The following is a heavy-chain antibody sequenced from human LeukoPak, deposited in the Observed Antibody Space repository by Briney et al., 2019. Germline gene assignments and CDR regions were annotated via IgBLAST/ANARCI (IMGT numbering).Heavy chain of an antibody. CDR1: GFTFSSYS. V-gene: IGHV3-21*04. CDR2: ISSSGSSI. J-gene: IGHJ4*02. D-gene: IGHD3-9*01. Sequence: GGSLRLSCAASGFTFSSYSMNWVRQAPGKGLEWVSSISSSGSSIYYADSVKGRFTISRDDAKNSLYLQMNRLRAEDTAVYYCARHYYDILTGTTPLDYWGQGTLVTVSS. CDR3: ARHYYDILTGTTPLDY.